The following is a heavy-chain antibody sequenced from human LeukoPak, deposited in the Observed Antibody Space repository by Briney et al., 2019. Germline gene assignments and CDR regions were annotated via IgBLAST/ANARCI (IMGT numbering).Heavy chain of an antibody. Sequence: GGSLRLSYAASGFTFSSYWIHWVRQAPGKGLGSVSRMHSAQSSTSYADSVKGRFTISRENAKNTLYLQMNSLRAEDTAVYYCATDPASFIAVAGTVDYWGPGTLVTVSS. D-gene: IGHD6-19*01. J-gene: IGHJ4*02. CDR1: GFTFSSYW. CDR3: ATDPASFIAVAGTVDY. CDR2: MHSAQSST. V-gene: IGHV3-74*01.